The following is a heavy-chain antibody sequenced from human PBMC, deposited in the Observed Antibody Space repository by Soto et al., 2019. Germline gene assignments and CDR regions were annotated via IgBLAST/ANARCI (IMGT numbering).Heavy chain of an antibody. Sequence: ASVKVSCKASGYTFTNSGFSWVRQAPGQGLEWVGWIRVNNGDTHYAQKLQGRVTMTTDTSTSTAFMELRSLRADDTAVYYCARDLGSGDFDAQYWGQGTLVTVSS. CDR2: IRVNNGDT. D-gene: IGHD4-17*01. CDR3: ARDLGSGDFDAQY. CDR1: GYTFTNSG. V-gene: IGHV1-18*01. J-gene: IGHJ4*02.